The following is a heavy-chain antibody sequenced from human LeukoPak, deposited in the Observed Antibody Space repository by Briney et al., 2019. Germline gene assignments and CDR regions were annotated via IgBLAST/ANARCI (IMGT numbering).Heavy chain of an antibody. J-gene: IGHJ5*02. Sequence: PSETLSLTCTVSGGSISSYYWSWIRQPAGKGLEWIGRIYISGSTNYNPSLKSRVTMSVDTSKNQFSLKLSSVTAADTAVYYCARDRSMVRATLNWFNPWGQGTLVTVSS. D-gene: IGHD3-10*01. CDR2: IYISGST. V-gene: IGHV4-4*07. CDR3: ARDRSMVRATLNWFNP. CDR1: GGSISSYY.